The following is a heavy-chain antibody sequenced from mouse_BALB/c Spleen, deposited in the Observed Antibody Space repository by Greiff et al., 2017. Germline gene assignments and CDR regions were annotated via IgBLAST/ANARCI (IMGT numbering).Heavy chain of an antibody. CDR3: ARRAGGNYAFDY. CDR1: GFTFSSYA. J-gene: IGHJ2*01. V-gene: IGHV5-9-3*01. CDR2: ISSGGSYT. D-gene: IGHD2-1*01. Sequence: EVKLMESGGGLVQPGGSRKLSCAASGFTFSSYAMSWVRQTPEKRLEWVATISSGGSYTYYPDSVKGRFTISRDNAKNTLYLQMSSLRSEDTAMYYCARRAGGNYAFDYWGQGTTLTVSS.